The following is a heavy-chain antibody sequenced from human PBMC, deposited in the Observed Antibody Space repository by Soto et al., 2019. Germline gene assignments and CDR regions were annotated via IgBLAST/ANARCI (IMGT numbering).Heavy chain of an antibody. J-gene: IGHJ4*02. CDR1: GFTFSSYE. D-gene: IGHD2-21*02. Sequence: EVQLVESGGGLVQPGGSLRLSCAASGFTFSSYEMNWVRQAPGKGLEWVSYISSSGSTIYYADSVKGRFTISRDNAKNSLYLQMNSLRAEDTAVYYCARDRGEGDAVPYYFDYWGQGTLVTVSS. CDR2: ISSSGSTI. CDR3: ARDRGEGDAVPYYFDY. V-gene: IGHV3-48*03.